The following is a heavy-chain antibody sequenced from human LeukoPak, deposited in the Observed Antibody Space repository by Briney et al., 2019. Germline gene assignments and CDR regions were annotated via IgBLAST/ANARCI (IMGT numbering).Heavy chain of an antibody. J-gene: IGHJ3*02. CDR2: IIPIFGTA. CDR3: ARMGYCSGGSCPGDAFDI. Sequence: ASVKVSCKASGGTFSSYAISWVRQAPGQGLEWMGRIIPIFGTANYAQKFQGRVTITTDESTSTAYMELSSLRSEDTAVYYCARMGYCSGGSCPGDAFDIWGQGTMVTVSS. CDR1: GGTFSSYA. D-gene: IGHD2-15*01. V-gene: IGHV1-69*05.